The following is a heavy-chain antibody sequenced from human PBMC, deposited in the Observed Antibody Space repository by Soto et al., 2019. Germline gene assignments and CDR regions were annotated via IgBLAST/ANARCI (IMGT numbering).Heavy chain of an antibody. CDR3: ARGPEGGSSWENWFDP. CDR2: IYYSGST. J-gene: IGHJ5*02. V-gene: IGHV4-31*03. CDR1: GGSISSGAYY. D-gene: IGHD6-13*01. Sequence: SETLSLTCTVSGGSISSGAYYWSWIRQHPGKGLEWIGYIYYSGSTYYKSSLKSRVIISVDTSKNQFSLKLSSVTAADTAVYYCARGPEGGSSWENWFDPWGQGTLVTVSS.